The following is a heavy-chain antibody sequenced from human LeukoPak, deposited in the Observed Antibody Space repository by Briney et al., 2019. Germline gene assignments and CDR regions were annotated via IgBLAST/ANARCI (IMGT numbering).Heavy chain of an antibody. CDR1: GYTFTDYY. D-gene: IGHD6-19*01. J-gene: IGHJ5*01. V-gene: IGHV1-2*02. CDR2: INPNSGDT. CDR3: VREGKYSSGWYEPLDS. Sequence: ASVKVSCKASGYTFTDYYIHWVRQAPGQGLEWMGWINPNSGDTKNSQNFQDRVTMTRDTSINTAYMELSSLRSDDTAVYYCVREGKYSSGWYEPLDSCGQGTLVIVSS.